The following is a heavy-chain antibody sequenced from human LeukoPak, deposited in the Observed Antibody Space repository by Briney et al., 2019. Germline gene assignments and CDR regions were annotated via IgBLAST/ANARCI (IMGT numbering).Heavy chain of an antibody. CDR2: IYYSGST. D-gene: IGHD3-22*01. V-gene: IGHV4-61*01. CDR1: GGSVSSGSYY. J-gene: IGHJ4*02. CDR3: ARTYYYDSSNDY. Sequence: PSETLSLTCTVSGGSVSSGSYYWGWIRQPPGKGLEWIGYIYYSGSTNYNPSLKSRVTISVDTSKNQFSLKLSSVTAADTAVYYCARTYYYDSSNDYWGQGTLVTVSS.